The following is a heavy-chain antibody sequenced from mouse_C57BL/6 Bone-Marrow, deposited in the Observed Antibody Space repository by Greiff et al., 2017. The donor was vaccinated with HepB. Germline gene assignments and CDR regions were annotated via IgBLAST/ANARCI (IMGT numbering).Heavy chain of an antibody. J-gene: IGHJ3*01. D-gene: IGHD1-1*01. CDR1: GYTFTSYW. Sequence: QVQLQQPGAELVKPGASVKVSCKASGYTFTSYWMHWVKQRPGQGLEWIGRIHPSDGDTNYNQKFKGKATLTVDKSSSTAYMQLSSLTSEDSAVYYCARSSSYSWFAYWGQGTLVTVS. CDR2: IHPSDGDT. CDR3: ARSSSYSWFAY. V-gene: IGHV1-74*01.